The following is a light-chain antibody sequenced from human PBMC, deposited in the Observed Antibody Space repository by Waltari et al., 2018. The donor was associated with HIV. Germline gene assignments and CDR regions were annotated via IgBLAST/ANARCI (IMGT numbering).Light chain of an antibody. CDR3: AAWDDRLSGWV. CDR2: RNN. J-gene: IGLJ3*02. CDR1: SSKIGRNY. V-gene: IGLV1-47*01. Sequence: QSVLTQPPSASGTPGQRVTISCSGSSSKIGRNYVYWYQPLPRTAPKLLIHRNNQLPSGVPDRFSGSKSGTSVSLAISGLRSEDEADYYCAAWDDRLSGWVFGGGTKLTV.